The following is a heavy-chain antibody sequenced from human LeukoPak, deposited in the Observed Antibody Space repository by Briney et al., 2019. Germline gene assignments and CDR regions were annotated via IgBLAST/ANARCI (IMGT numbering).Heavy chain of an antibody. CDR1: GYTFTRNG. CDR3: ARSGHCSGTSCYAEGIDY. D-gene: IGHD2-2*01. Sequence: ASVKVSSKASGYTFTRNGITWVRQVPGQGLEWMGWINADTGDTVYAQMFRDTVTMTTDTSTSTAYLEVRSLRPDDTAFYYCARSGHCSGTSCYAEGIDYWGQGTLVTVSS. J-gene: IGHJ4*02. CDR2: INADTGDT. V-gene: IGHV1-18*01.